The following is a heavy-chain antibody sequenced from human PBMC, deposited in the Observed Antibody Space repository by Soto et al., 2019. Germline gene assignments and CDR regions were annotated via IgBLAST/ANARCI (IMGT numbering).Heavy chain of an antibody. D-gene: IGHD4-17*01. J-gene: IGHJ5*02. CDR3: ARLRSDPGNWFDP. Sequence: GASVKVSCKASGYTFTSYEINWVRQATGQGLEWMGWMNPSSGNTGYAQKFQGRVTMTRDTSKSTAYLELSSLRYEDTAVYYCARLRSDPGNWFDPWGQGTLVTVSS. V-gene: IGHV1-8*01. CDR1: GYTFTSYE. CDR2: MNPSSGNT.